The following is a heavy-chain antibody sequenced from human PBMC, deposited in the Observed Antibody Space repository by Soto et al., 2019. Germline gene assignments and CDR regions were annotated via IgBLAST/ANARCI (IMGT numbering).Heavy chain of an antibody. D-gene: IGHD1-7*01. J-gene: IGHJ4*02. CDR1: GFSLSTSGVG. V-gene: IGHV2-5*02. CDR3: AHRRIGVSQWNYGDFDY. CDR2: IYWDDDK. Sequence: KESGPTLVNPTQTLTLTCPFSGFSLSTSGVGVGWIRQPPGKALEGLVIIYWDDDKRYSPSLRSRLTITKDTSKNQVVLTMTNVDPEDTATYFCAHRRIGVSQWNYGDFDYWGQGTLVTVSS.